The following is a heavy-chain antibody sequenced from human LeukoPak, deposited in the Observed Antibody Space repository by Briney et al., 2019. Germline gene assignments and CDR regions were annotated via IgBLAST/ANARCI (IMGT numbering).Heavy chain of an antibody. CDR2: IYPGDSDT. CDR1: GYSFTSYS. V-gene: IGHV5-51*01. D-gene: IGHD1-26*01. J-gene: IGHJ6*02. CDR3: ARRGGSYYYYYGMDV. Sequence: GESLQISCKGSGYSFTSYSIGWVRQMPGKGLEWRGIIYPGDSDTRYSPSFQGQVTISADKSISTAYLQWSSLKASDTAMYYCARRGGSYYYYYGMDVWGQGTTVTVSS.